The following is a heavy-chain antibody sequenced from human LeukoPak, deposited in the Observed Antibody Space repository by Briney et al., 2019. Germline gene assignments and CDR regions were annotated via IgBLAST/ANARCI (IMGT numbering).Heavy chain of an antibody. V-gene: IGHV4-30-4*01. CDR1: GGSISSGDYY. D-gene: IGHD2-2*01. CDR3: ARDGRYCTSTNCPSKGVD. CDR2: IYYTGST. J-gene: IGHJ4*02. Sequence: SQTLSLTCTVSGGSISSGDYYWSWIRQPPGKGLEWIGYIYYTGSTYYNPPLKSRVTISLDTSKHQFSLKLSSVTAADTAVYYCARDGRYCTSTNCPSKGVDWGQGTLVTVSS.